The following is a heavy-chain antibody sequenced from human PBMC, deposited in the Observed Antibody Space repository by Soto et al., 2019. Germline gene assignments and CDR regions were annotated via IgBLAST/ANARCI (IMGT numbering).Heavy chain of an antibody. CDR1: GYTFTGYY. D-gene: IGHD1-26*01. V-gene: IGHV1-2*02. CDR2: IGPESGAT. Sequence: ASVKVSCKASGYTFTGYYLHWVRQAPEQGPEWMGEIGPESGATRYAQKFQGRVTMTRDMSITTVYMELNNLSPDDTAVYYCGRGRSGQIVVFYWGQGTPVTVSS. CDR3: GRGRSGQIVVFY. J-gene: IGHJ4*02.